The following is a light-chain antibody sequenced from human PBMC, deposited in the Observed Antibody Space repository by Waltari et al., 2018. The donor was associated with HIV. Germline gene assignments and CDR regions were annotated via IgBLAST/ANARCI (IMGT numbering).Light chain of an antibody. V-gene: IGLV1-47*01. CDR3: AVWDDSLTGHVV. Sequence: QSVLTPPPSASGTPGQRVTISCSGSRSNIGSNFVYWYQQLPGMAPKLLIYRNNQRPSGVPDRFSGSKSGTSASLAISGLRSEDGADYYCAVWDDSLTGHVVFGGGTKLTVL. J-gene: IGLJ2*01. CDR2: RNN. CDR1: RSNIGSNF.